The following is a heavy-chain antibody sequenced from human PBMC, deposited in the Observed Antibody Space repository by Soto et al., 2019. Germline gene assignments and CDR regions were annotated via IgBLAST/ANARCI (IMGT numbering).Heavy chain of an antibody. D-gene: IGHD2-15*01. CDR2: IYYSGST. Sequence: SETLSLTCTVSGGSISSSGYYWGWIRQPPGKGLEWIGSIYYSGSTYYNPSLKSRVTISVDTSKNQFSLKLSSVTAADTAVYYCARQGNLGYCSGGSCYPFDYWGQGTLLTVSS. CDR3: ARQGNLGYCSGGSCYPFDY. CDR1: GGSISSSGYY. V-gene: IGHV4-39*01. J-gene: IGHJ4*02.